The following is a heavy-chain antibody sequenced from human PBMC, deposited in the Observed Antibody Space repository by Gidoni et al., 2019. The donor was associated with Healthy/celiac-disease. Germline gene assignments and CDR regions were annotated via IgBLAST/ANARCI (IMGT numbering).Heavy chain of an antibody. Sequence: QVQLQQWGAGLLTPSETLSLTCAVYGGSFSGYYWSWIRQPPGKGLEWIGEINHSGSTNYNPSLKSRVTISVDTSKNQFSLKLSSVTAADTAVYYCARGGPGFWSGYYNYWGQGTLVTVSS. CDR3: ARGGPGFWSGYYNY. CDR1: GGSFSGYY. J-gene: IGHJ4*02. V-gene: IGHV4-34*01. CDR2: INHSGST. D-gene: IGHD3-3*01.